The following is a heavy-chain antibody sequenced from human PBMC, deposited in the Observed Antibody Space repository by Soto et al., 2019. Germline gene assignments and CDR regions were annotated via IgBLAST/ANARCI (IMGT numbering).Heavy chain of an antibody. V-gene: IGHV3-11*01. J-gene: IGHJ4*02. CDR3: AKFKAGTYEKYHFDY. Sequence: TGGSLRLSCAASGFTFSDYYMSWIRQAPGKGLEWISYISSSGTTVYYADSVKGRFSISRDNSKNTLYLQMNGLRAEDTALYYCAKFKAGTYEKYHFDYWGQGTLVTVSS. D-gene: IGHD3-10*01. CDR1: GFTFSDYY. CDR2: ISSSGTTV.